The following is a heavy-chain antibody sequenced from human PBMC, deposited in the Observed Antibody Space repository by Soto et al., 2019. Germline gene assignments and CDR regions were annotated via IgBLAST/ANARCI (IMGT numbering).Heavy chain of an antibody. Sequence: LRLSCAASGFNVGAFAVNWVRQAPGKGLEWVSGISVSDAFIYYADSARGRFSISRDASENILYLQMNSLRVDDTALYYCTRETVAGITGLDYWGPGTLVTVSS. V-gene: IGHV3-23*01. CDR1: GFNVGAFA. CDR3: TRETVAGITGLDY. J-gene: IGHJ4*02. D-gene: IGHD1-20*01. CDR2: ISVSDAFI.